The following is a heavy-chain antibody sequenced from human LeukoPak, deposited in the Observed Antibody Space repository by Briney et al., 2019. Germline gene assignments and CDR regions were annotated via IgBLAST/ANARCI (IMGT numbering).Heavy chain of an antibody. CDR1: GFTFSSYG. V-gene: IGHV3-33*01. CDR3: ARDGREQWLVPKDAFDI. D-gene: IGHD6-19*01. CDR2: IWYDGSNK. Sequence: GRSLRLSCAASGFTFSSYGVHWVRQAPGKGLEWVAVIWYDGSNKYYADSVKGRFTISRDNSKNTLYLQMNSLRAEDTAVYYCARDGREQWLVPKDAFDIWGQGTMVTVSS. J-gene: IGHJ3*02.